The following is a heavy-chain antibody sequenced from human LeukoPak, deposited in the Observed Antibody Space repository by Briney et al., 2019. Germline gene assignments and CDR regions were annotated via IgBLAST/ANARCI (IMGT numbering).Heavy chain of an antibody. CDR3: ANLKAGGWSAFDY. D-gene: IGHD6-19*01. CDR1: GGTFSSYT. CDR2: IIPIFGTA. V-gene: IGHV1-69*05. J-gene: IGHJ4*02. Sequence: SVKVSCKASGGTFSSYTISWVRQAPGQGLEWMGRIIPIFGTANYAQKFQGRVTITTDESTSTAYMELSSLRSEDTAVYYCANLKAGGWSAFDYWGQGTLVTVSS.